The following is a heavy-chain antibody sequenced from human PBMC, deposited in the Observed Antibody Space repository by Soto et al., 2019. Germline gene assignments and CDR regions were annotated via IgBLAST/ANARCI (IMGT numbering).Heavy chain of an antibody. Sequence: PGGSLRLSCVASGFRFRDHSMHWVRQAPGKGLQWISYISSNSDTTYYADSVKGRFTVSRDNAKNALFLQMNSLRDDDTATYYCARLPKGSLVTAWGQGARVTVSS. CDR2: ISSNSDTT. D-gene: IGHD2-21*02. V-gene: IGHV3-48*02. J-gene: IGHJ4*02. CDR1: GFRFRDHS. CDR3: ARLPKGSLVTA.